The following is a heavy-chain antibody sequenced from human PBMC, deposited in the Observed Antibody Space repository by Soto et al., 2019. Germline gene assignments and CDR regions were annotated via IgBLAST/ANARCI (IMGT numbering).Heavy chain of an antibody. CDR1: GGTISSSSYY. J-gene: IGHJ6*02. CDR3: ARKGRYYYYGMDV. Sequence: SETLSLTCTVSGGTISSSSYYWGWLRQPPGKGLEWIGSIYYSGSTYYNPSLKSRVTISVDTSKNQFSLKLSSVTAADTAVYYCARKGRYYYYGMDVWGQGTTVTVSS. CDR2: IYYSGST. V-gene: IGHV4-39*01.